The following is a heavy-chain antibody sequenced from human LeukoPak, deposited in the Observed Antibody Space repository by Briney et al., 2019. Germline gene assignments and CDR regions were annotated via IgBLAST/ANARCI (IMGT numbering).Heavy chain of an antibody. V-gene: IGHV1-46*01. CDR3: ARDQEGFDY. CDR2: IYPRDGST. Sequence: ASVKVSCKASGYTFTSNYIHWVRQAPGQGLEWMGMIYPRDGSTGYAQKFQGRVTVTRDTSTSTVHMELNGLRSEDTAVYYCARDQEGFDYWGQGTLVTVSS. CDR1: GYTFTSNY. J-gene: IGHJ4*02.